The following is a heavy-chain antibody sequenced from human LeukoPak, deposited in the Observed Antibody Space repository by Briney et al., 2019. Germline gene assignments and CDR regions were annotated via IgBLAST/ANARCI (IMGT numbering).Heavy chain of an antibody. CDR1: AFTFNNYS. Sequence: GGSLRLSCAASAFTFNNYSMSWVRQAPGKGLEWVSYISSTGRPIYYADSVKGRFTISRENAKNSLYLQMNSLRAEDTAMYYCARQKQSHGNFDYWGQGTLVTVSS. CDR2: ISSTGRPI. D-gene: IGHD1-26*01. J-gene: IGHJ4*02. V-gene: IGHV3-48*01. CDR3: ARQKQSHGNFDY.